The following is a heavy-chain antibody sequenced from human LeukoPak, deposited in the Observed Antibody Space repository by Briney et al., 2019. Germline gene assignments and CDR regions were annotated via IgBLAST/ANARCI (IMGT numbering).Heavy chain of an antibody. CDR3: ARESAYYYGIDV. V-gene: IGHV4-30-2*01. J-gene: IGHJ6*02. Sequence: SETLSLTCAVSGASISSGGYSWSWIRQPPGKGLEWIGYIYYSGSTYYNPSLKSRVSISVDRSKNQFSLNLSSVTAADTAVYYCARESAYYYGIDVWGQGTTVTVSS. CDR1: GASISSGGYS. CDR2: IYYSGST.